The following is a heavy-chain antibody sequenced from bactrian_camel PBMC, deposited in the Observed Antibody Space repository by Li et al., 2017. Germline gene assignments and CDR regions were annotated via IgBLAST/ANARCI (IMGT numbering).Heavy chain of an antibody. V-gene: IGHV3S7*01. J-gene: IGHJ4*01. CDR3: VALAWGFNY. D-gene: IGHD1*01. CDR1: GFTFDNSD. CDR2: ISADGSNT. Sequence: HVQLVESGGGSAQAGGSLRLSCTASGFTFDNSDMGWHRQAPGKGLEWVSTISADGSNTYYADSVKGRFTISRDNAKNTVYLQMDSLKSEDTAQYYCVALAWGFNYWGQGTQVTVS.